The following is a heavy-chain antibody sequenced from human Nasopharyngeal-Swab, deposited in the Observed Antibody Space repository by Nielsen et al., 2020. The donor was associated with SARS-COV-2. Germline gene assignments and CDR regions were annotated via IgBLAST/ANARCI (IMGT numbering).Heavy chain of an antibody. Sequence: GESLKISCAASGFTFSSYAMHWVRQAPGKGLEWVAVISYDGSNKYYADSVKGRFTISRDNSKSTLYLQMNSLRAEDTAVYYCARGADGDCFDYWGQGTLVTVSS. V-gene: IGHV3-30*04. CDR2: ISYDGSNK. CDR3: ARGADGDCFDY. J-gene: IGHJ4*02. CDR1: GFTFSSYA. D-gene: IGHD2-8*01.